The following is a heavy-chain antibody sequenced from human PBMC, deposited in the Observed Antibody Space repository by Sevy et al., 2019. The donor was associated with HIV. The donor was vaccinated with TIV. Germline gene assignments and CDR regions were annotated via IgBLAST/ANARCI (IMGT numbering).Heavy chain of an antibody. V-gene: IGHV4-4*07. J-gene: IGHJ5*02. CDR3: ARDNGGSTWFLLDP. CDR2: IYSGGNT. Sequence: SETLSLTCAVSGGSIRSYYWSWIRQPAGKGLEWIGRIYSGGNTNYNPSLKSRVTMSVDTSKNQFSLELRSVTAADTAVYYCARDNGGSTWFLLDPWGQGRLVTVSS. D-gene: IGHD6-13*01. CDR1: GGSIRSYY.